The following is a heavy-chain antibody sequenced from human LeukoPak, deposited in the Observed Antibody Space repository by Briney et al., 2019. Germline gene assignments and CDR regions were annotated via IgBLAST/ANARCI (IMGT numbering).Heavy chain of an antibody. V-gene: IGHV4-30-2*01. Sequence: SQTLSLTCAVSGRSISSGGYSWSWIRQPPGKGLEWIGYIYHSGSTYYNPSLKSRVTISVERSKNQFSLKLSSVTAADTAVYYCARFCSGGSCPFDPWGQGTLVTVSS. D-gene: IGHD2-15*01. CDR1: GRSISSGGYS. J-gene: IGHJ5*02. CDR2: IYHSGST. CDR3: ARFCSGGSCPFDP.